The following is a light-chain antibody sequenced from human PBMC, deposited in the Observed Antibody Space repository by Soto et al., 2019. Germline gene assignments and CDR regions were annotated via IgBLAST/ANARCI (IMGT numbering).Light chain of an antibody. CDR2: END. Sequence: QSVLTQPPSVSAAPGQKVTISCSGGSSNIGSNYVSWFQQFPGTAPKLLIYENDKRPSGIPDRFSGSKSATSATLGIAGLQTEDEADYYCGAWDAGLNAGVFGGGTKLTVL. J-gene: IGLJ3*02. CDR1: SSNIGSNY. CDR3: GAWDAGLNAGV. V-gene: IGLV1-51*02.